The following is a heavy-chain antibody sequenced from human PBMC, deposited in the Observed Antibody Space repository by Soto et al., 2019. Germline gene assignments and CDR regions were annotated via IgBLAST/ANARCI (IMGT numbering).Heavy chain of an antibody. V-gene: IGHV4-39*01. CDR3: ARQPTIFGVVIIGYFDY. J-gene: IGHJ4*02. D-gene: IGHD3-3*01. Sequence: PSETLSLTCTVSGGSISSSSYYWGWIRQPPGKGLECIGSIYYSGSTYYNPSLKSRVTISVDTSKNQFSLKLSSVTAADTAVYYCARQPTIFGVVIIGYFDYWGQGTLVTVSS. CDR1: GGSISSSSYY. CDR2: IYYSGST.